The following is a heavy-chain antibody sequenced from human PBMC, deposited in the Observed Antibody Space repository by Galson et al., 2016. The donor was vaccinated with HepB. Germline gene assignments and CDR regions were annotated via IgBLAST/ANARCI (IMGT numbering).Heavy chain of an antibody. Sequence: SLRLSCAASGFTFNNHAMHWVRQAPSKGLDWVAVIWNDGSNKYYSDSVKGRFTISRDDFKNTVYLEMNSLSVEDTALYYCAKDYCTGFNCYVDGHYFDYWGQGVLVTVSS. CDR1: GFTFNNHA. J-gene: IGHJ4*02. D-gene: IGHD2-8*02. CDR3: AKDYCTGFNCYVDGHYFDY. CDR2: IWNDGSNK. V-gene: IGHV3-33*06.